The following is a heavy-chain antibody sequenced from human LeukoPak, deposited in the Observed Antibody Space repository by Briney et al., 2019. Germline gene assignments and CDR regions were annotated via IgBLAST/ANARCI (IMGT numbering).Heavy chain of an antibody. D-gene: IGHD4-23*01. Sequence: SETLSLTCTVSGGSISSYYWSWIRQPPGKGLEWIGYIYYSGSTNYNPSLKSRVTISVDTSKNQFSLKLSSVTAADTAVYYCARHDTTVGEDYYFDYWGQGTLVTVSS. CDR1: GGSISSYY. J-gene: IGHJ4*02. V-gene: IGHV4-59*08. CDR2: IYYSGST. CDR3: ARHDTTVGEDYYFDY.